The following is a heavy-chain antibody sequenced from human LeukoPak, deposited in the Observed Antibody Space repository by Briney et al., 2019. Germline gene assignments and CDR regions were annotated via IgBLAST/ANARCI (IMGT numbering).Heavy chain of an antibody. J-gene: IGHJ4*02. CDR2: IYTSGST. CDR3: ASRIVARY. V-gene: IGHV4-4*07. CDR1: GESISGFY. Sequence: SETLSLTCTVSGESISGFYWTWIRQPAGKGLEWIGRIYTSGSTNYNPSLKSRVTMSVDTSKNQFSLKLSSVTAADTAVYYCASRIVARYWGQGTLVTVSS. D-gene: IGHD5-12*01.